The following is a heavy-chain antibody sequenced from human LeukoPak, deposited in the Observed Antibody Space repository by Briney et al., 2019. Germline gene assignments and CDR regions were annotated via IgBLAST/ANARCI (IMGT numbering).Heavy chain of an antibody. V-gene: IGHV4-59*08. Sequence: SETLSLTCTVSGGSISSYYWSRIRQPPGKGLEWIGYIYHSGSTNHNPSLKSRVTISVDTSKNQFSLKLTSVTAADTAVYYCARLPYCTSATCLWYFDLWGRGTLVTVSS. CDR2: IYHSGST. J-gene: IGHJ2*01. D-gene: IGHD2/OR15-2a*01. CDR1: GGSISSYY. CDR3: ARLPYCTSATCLWYFDL.